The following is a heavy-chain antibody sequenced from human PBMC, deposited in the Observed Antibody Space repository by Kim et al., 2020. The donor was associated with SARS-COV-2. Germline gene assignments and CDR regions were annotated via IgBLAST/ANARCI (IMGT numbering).Heavy chain of an antibody. Sequence: GGSLRLSCAASGFTFSSYPMHWVRQAPGKGLEWVCTVGATGPNTFYAYSVTGRFTFSIAISKTKLSLQLHSLRAKATDTYFCAKYLPSGAWCPCTRVT. J-gene: IGHJ1*01. CDR2: VGATGPNT. V-gene: IGHV3-23*01. CDR1: GFTFSSYP. D-gene: IGHD3-10*01. CDR3: AKYLPSGA.